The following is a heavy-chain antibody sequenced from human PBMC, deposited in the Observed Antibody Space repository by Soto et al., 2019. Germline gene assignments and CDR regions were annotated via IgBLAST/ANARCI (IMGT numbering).Heavy chain of an antibody. D-gene: IGHD2-15*01. V-gene: IGHV1-46*03. CDR3: AAFCSGGGCPPGPWN. CDR1: GYSFTTYY. CDR2: INPNGGTT. J-gene: IGHJ3*01. Sequence: QVVQSGAEVRKPGASVKVSCKASGYSFTTYYIHWFRQAPGQGLEWMAIINPNGGTTTYAQKFQGRVTVTRDMPASTVYMELSSLRSDDTAVYYCAAFCSGGGCPPGPWNWGRGTMVTVSS.